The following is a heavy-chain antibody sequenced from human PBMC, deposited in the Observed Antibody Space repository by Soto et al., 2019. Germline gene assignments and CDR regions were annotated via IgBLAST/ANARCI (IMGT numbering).Heavy chain of an antibody. CDR1: GYTFTSYA. V-gene: IGHV1-3*01. CDR3: ARDPSFTGMDV. D-gene: IGHD2-15*01. J-gene: IGHJ6*02. CDR2: INAGNGNT. Sequence: QVQLVQSGAEVKKPGASVKVSGKASGYTFTSYAMHWVRQAPGQRLEWMGWINAGNGNTKYSQKFQGRVTITRDTSASTAYMELSSLRSEDTAVYYCARDPSFTGMDVWGQGTTVTVSS.